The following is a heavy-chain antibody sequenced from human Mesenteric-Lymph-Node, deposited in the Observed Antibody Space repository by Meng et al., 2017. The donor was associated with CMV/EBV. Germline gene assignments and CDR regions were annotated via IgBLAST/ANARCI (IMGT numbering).Heavy chain of an antibody. V-gene: IGHV4-34*01. CDR2: INHSGST. Sequence: GSLRLSCAVYGGSFSGYYWSWIRQPPGKGLEWIGEINHSGSTNYNPSLKSRVTISVDTSKNQFSLKLSSVTAADTAVYYCARSSLLYYYDSSGYYYHYWGQGTLVTVSS. CDR3: ARSSLLYYYDSSGYYYHY. D-gene: IGHD3-22*01. J-gene: IGHJ4*02. CDR1: GGSFSGYY.